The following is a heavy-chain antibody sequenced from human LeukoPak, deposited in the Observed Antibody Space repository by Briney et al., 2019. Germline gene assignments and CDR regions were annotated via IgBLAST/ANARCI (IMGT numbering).Heavy chain of an antibody. CDR1: GFTFSSYG. D-gene: IGHD2-15*01. CDR3: ARDGDADIVVVVAHEGGMDV. Sequence: SGGSLRLSCAASGFTFSSYGMHWVRQAPGKGLEWVVVIWYDGSNKYYADSVKGRFTISRDNSKNTLYLQMNSLRAEDTAVYYCARDGDADIVVVVAHEGGMDVWGQGTTVTVSS. J-gene: IGHJ6*02. V-gene: IGHV3-33*01. CDR2: IWYDGSNK.